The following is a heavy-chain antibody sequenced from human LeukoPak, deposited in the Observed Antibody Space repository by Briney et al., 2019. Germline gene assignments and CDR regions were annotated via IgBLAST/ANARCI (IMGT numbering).Heavy chain of an antibody. V-gene: IGHV4-4*02. D-gene: IGHD3-3*01. CDR2: IYHSGST. J-gene: IGHJ6*02. CDR3: ARDEAIFGAGYYYGMDV. Sequence: SETLSLTCAVSGGSISSSHWWSWVRQPPGKGLEWIGEIYHSGSTNYNPSLKSRVTISVDTSQNQFSLKLSSVTAADTAVYYCARDEAIFGAGYYYGMDVWGQGTTVTVSS. CDR1: GGSISSSHW.